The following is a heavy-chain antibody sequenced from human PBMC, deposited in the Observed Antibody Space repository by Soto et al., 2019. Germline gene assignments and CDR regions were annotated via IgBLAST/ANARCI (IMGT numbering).Heavy chain of an antibody. CDR2: IYHTGST. J-gene: IGHJ4*02. CDR3: ARQYGGNSGFDY. Sequence: LSLTCTVSGGSVSSSSHYWSWIRQPPGKGLEWIAYIYHTGSTSYNPSLKSRVTISVDMSKNQFSLRLDSVTAADTAVYYCARQYGGNSGFDYWGQGTLVTVSS. V-gene: IGHV4-61*01. CDR1: GGSVSSSSHY. D-gene: IGHD2-21*02.